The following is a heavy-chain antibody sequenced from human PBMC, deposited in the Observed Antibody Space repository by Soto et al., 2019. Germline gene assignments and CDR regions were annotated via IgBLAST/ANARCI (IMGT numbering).Heavy chain of an antibody. CDR3: ARSEAAAGINNWFGP. CDR2: IDWDDDK. J-gene: IGHJ5*02. V-gene: IGHV2-70*01. D-gene: IGHD6-13*01. Sequence: SGPTLENPTQTLTLTCTFSGFSLSTSGMCVSWIRQPPGKALEWLALIDWDDDKYYSTSLKTRLTISKDTSKNQVVLTMTNMDPVDTATYYCARSEAAAGINNWFGPWGQGTLVTVSS. CDR1: GFSLSTSGMC.